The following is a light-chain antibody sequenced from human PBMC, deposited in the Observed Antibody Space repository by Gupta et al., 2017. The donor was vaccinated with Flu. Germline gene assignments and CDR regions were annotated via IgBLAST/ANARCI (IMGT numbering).Light chain of an antibody. Sequence: QPVLTQSSSASASLGSSVKLTSTLSSWHSSYIIAWHQQQPGKAPRYLMKLEGSGSYNKGSGVPDRFSGSSSGADRYLTISNLQSEDEADYYCETWDSNTRVFGGGTKLTVL. CDR2: LEGSGSY. CDR1: SWHSSYI. CDR3: ETWDSNTRV. V-gene: IGLV4-60*03. J-gene: IGLJ3*02.